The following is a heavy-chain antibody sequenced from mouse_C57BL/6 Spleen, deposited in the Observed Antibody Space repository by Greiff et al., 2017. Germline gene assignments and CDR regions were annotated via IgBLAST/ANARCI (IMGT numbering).Heavy chain of an antibody. J-gene: IGHJ4*01. CDR3: ARYEVPFYAVDY. V-gene: IGHV7-3*01. Sequence: EVNVVESGGGLVQPGGSLSLSCAASGFTFTDYYMSWVRQPPGKALEWLGFIRNKANGYTTEYSASVKGRFTISRDNYQSILYLQMNALRAENSATFDCARYEVPFYAVDYWGQGTSVTVTS. D-gene: IGHD2-14*01. CDR2: IRNKANGYTT. CDR1: GFTFTDYY.